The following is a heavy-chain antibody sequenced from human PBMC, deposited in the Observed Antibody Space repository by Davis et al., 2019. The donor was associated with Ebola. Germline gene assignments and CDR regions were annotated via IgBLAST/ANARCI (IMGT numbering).Heavy chain of an antibody. Sequence: MPSETLSLTCTVSDNSVSIPTYYWAWIRQPPGKGLEWIGDISHSGRTNYNPSLQSRVTISIDTSRNQFSLKLDSVTAADTAVYYCARDARQCSPGCWFESWGQGTLVTVSS. CDR3: ARDARQCSPGCWFES. CDR1: DNSVSIPTYY. J-gene: IGHJ5*01. D-gene: IGHD6-19*01. CDR2: ISHSGRT. V-gene: IGHV4-61*01.